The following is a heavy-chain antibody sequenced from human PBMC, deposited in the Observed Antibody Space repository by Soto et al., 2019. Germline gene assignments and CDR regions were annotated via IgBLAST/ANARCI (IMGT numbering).Heavy chain of an antibody. D-gene: IGHD2-2*02. V-gene: IGHV4-31*03. Sequence: SETLSLTCNVSGGSISSGAYYWSWIRQHPGKGLEWIGYIFYSGSTYYNPSLRSRVTISVDTSKNQFSLQLSSVTAADTAAYYCARQLLYYDNTPFYFDYWGQGTLVTVSS. CDR1: GGSISSGAYY. CDR2: IFYSGST. J-gene: IGHJ4*02. CDR3: ARQLLYYDNTPFYFDY.